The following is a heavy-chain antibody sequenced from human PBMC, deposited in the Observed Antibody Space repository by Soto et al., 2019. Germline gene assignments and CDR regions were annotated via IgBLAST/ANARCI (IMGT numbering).Heavy chain of an antibody. Sequence: ESGGGLVKPGGSLRLSCAASGFTFSSYSMYWVRQAPGKGLEWVSSISTTSSYIYYADSVKGRFTISRDNAKNSPYLQMNSLRAEDTAVYYCARIFWSGTITEYYFDYWGQGTRVTVSS. D-gene: IGHD3-3*01. CDR2: ISTTSSYI. V-gene: IGHV3-21*01. CDR1: GFTFSSYS. J-gene: IGHJ4*02. CDR3: ARIFWSGTITEYYFDY.